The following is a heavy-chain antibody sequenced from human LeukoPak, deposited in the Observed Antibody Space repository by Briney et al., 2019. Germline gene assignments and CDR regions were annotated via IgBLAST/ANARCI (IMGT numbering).Heavy chain of an antibody. J-gene: IGHJ4*02. CDR2: IYYSGST. CDR3: ARDFGNDSSGYYYDY. V-gene: IGHV4-59*01. D-gene: IGHD3-22*01. CDR1: GGSISSYY. Sequence: SETLSLTCTVSGGSISSYYWSWIRQPPGKGLEWIGYIYYSGSTNYNPSPKSRVTISVDTSKNQFSLKLSSVTAADTAVYYCARDFGNDSSGYYYDYWGQGTLVTVSS.